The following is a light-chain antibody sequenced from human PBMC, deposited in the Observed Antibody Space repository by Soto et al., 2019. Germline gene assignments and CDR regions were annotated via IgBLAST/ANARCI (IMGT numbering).Light chain of an antibody. CDR2: VAS. CDR1: QSVGTY. Sequence: DIQMTQSPSSLSASVGDRLTITCRAIQSVGTYLSWNQQKEGKAPKLLINVASTLQSGVPSRFSGSGSGTDFTLAISSLQPEDFATYYCQQSSSTPQTFGGGTRVEIK. V-gene: IGKV1-39*01. CDR3: QQSSSTPQT. J-gene: IGKJ4*01.